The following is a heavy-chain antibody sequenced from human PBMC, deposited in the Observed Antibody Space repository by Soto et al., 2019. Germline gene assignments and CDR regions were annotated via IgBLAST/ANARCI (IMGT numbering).Heavy chain of an antibody. CDR3: ARSLNT. CDR2: IHYGGSS. CDR1: GGSVRSESYY. Sequence: PSETLSLTCTVSGGSVRSESYYWSWFRQPPGKGLEWIGYIHYGGSSDYNPSLKTRVTISVDTSKNQFSLKLSSVTAADTAVYYCARSLNTWGQGSLVTVYS. V-gene: IGHV4-61*01. J-gene: IGHJ5*02.